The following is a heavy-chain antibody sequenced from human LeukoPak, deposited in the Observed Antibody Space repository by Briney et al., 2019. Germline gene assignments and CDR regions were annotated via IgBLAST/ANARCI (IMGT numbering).Heavy chain of an antibody. Sequence: ASVKVSCKASGYTFTSYGISWVRQAPGQGLEWMGWISAYNGNTNYAQKLQGRVTMTTDTSTSTVYMELSSLRSEDTAVYYCARVQRDSSGWSDYWGQGTLVTVSS. D-gene: IGHD6-19*01. J-gene: IGHJ4*02. CDR2: ISAYNGNT. CDR1: GYTFTSYG. CDR3: ARVQRDSSGWSDY. V-gene: IGHV1-18*01.